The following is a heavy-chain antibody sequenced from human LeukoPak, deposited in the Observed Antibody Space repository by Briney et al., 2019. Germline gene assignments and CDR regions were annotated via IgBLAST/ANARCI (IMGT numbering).Heavy chain of an antibody. CDR2: ISYDGSNK. CDR1: GFXFSSYT. V-gene: IGHV3-30-3*01. D-gene: IGHD7-27*01. Sequence: GGSLRLSCAASGFXFSSYTMXWXRXAPGXGLEWVEVISYDGSNKYYXDSVKGRFTISRDNSKNTLYLQMNSLRAEDTAVYYCARDRTSLGYAFDVWGQGTMVTVSS. CDR3: ARDRTSLGYAFDV. J-gene: IGHJ3*01.